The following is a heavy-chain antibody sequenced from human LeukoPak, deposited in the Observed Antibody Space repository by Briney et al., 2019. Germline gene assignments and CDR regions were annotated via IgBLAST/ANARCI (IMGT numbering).Heavy chain of an antibody. V-gene: IGHV3-53*01. D-gene: IGHD3-9*01. CDR1: GFTVTDNY. CDR3: VSHSNSLTSYSFDY. J-gene: IGHJ4*02. CDR2: IYSGGNT. Sequence: GGSLRLSCAACGFTVTDNYMSWVRQAPGKGLEWVSIIYSGGNTYYSDSVKGRFTLSRDHSKNTLSLQMNSLRAEDTAVYYCVSHSNSLTSYSFDYWGQGTLVTVSS.